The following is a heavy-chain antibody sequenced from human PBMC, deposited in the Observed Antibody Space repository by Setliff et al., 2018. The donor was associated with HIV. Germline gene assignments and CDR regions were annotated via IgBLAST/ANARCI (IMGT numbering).Heavy chain of an antibody. V-gene: IGHV4-38-2*01. CDR2: IYHSGTT. D-gene: IGHD4-17*01. Sequence: SETLSLTCAVSGYSISSGSYWAWIRQPPGKGLEWIGSIYHSGTTYYNPSLKSRVTISVDTSKNQFSLKLSSVTAADTAVYYCARVRQVSDYGDYGYYFDYWGQGALVTVSS. CDR3: ARVRQVSDYGDYGYYFDY. J-gene: IGHJ4*02. CDR1: GYSISSGSY.